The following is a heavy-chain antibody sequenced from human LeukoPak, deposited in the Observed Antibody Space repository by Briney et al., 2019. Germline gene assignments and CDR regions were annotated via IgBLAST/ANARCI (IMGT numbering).Heavy chain of an antibody. CDR3: ARGGGLDV. D-gene: IGHD3-16*01. CDR2: INHNGNVN. J-gene: IGHJ6*02. Sequence: GGSLRLSCAASGFTFSSYTMSWVRQAPGKGLEWVASINHNGNVNYYVDSVKGRFTISRDNAKNSLYLQMSNLRAEDTAVYFCARGGGLDVWGQGATVTVSS. CDR1: GFTFSSYT. V-gene: IGHV3-7*03.